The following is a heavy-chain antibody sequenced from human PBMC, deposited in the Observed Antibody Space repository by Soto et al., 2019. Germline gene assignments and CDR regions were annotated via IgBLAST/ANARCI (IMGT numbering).Heavy chain of an antibody. CDR1: GFTFSTYS. D-gene: IGHD5-18*01. Sequence: GGSLRLSCAASGFTFSTYSMSWVRQAPGKGLEWVSSISDSSSYIYYADSVKGRFTISRDNAKNSLYLQMNSLRAEDTALYYCAKAVGSYGNFDYWGQGNLVTVSS. V-gene: IGHV3-21*04. J-gene: IGHJ4*02. CDR2: ISDSSSYI. CDR3: AKAVGSYGNFDY.